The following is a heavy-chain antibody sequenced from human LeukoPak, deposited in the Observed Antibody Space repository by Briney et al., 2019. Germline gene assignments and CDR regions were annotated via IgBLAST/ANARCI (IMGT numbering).Heavy chain of an antibody. J-gene: IGHJ4*02. D-gene: IGHD1-1*01. V-gene: IGHV1-18*01. CDR1: GYTFTSYG. Sequence: GASVKVSCTASGYTFTSYGISWVRQAPGQGLEWMGSISAYNGNKNYAQKLKGRVTMTTDTSTSSAYMELRSLRSGDTAVYYCARSLAPGHWKDFDYWGQGTLVTVSS. CDR2: ISAYNGNK. CDR3: ARSLAPGHWKDFDY.